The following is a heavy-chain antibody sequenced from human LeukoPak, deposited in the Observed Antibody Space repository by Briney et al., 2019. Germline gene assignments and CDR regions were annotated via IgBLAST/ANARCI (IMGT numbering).Heavy chain of an antibody. J-gene: IGHJ4*02. D-gene: IGHD3-22*01. CDR1: GFTFDDYT. Sequence: GGSLRLSCAASGFTFDDYTMHWVRQAPGKGLEWVSLISWDGGSTYYADSVKGRLTISRDNSKNSLYLQMNSLRTEDTALYYCAKDTYSSGYPGYWGQGTLVTVSS. V-gene: IGHV3-43*01. CDR3: AKDTYSSGYPGY. CDR2: ISWDGGST.